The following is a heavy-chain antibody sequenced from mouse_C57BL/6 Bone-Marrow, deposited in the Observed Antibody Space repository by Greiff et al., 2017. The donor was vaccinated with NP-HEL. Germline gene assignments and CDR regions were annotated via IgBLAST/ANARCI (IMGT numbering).Heavy chain of an antibody. CDR3: AGRGICYDYEGGY. D-gene: IGHD2-4*01. CDR1: GYSFTGYY. V-gene: IGHV1-42*01. CDR2: INPSTGGT. J-gene: IGHJ2*01. Sequence: EVQLQQSGPELVKPGASVKISCKASGYSFTGYYMNWVKQSPEKSLEWIGEINPSTGGTTYNQKFKAKATLTVDKSSSTAYMQLNSLTSEDSAVYYCAGRGICYDYEGGYWGQGTTLSVPS.